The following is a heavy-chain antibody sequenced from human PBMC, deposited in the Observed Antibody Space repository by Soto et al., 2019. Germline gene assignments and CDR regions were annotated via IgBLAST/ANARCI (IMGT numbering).Heavy chain of an antibody. J-gene: IGHJ6*02. V-gene: IGHV4-30-4*01. Sequence: SETLSLTCTVSGGSISSGDYYWSWIRQPPGKGLEWIGYIYYSGSTNYNPSLKSRVTISVDKSKNQFSLKLSSVTAADTAVYYCARSPDSSGYYPRRYYYGMDVWGQGTTVTVSS. CDR2: IYYSGST. D-gene: IGHD3-22*01. CDR1: GGSISSGDYY. CDR3: ARSPDSSGYYPRRYYYGMDV.